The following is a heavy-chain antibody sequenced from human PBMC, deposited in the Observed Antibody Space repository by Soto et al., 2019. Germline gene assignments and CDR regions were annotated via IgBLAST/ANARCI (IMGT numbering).Heavy chain of an antibody. CDR3: ARAPYGSGTKHYYSDY. J-gene: IGHJ4*02. D-gene: IGHD3-10*01. CDR1: GGSISSYY. V-gene: IGHV4-59*01. CDR2: IYNSGST. Sequence: SETLSLTCTVSGGSISSYYWSWIRQPPGKGLEWIGFIYNSGSTNYNPSLKSRVTISMDTSRNQFSLILSSVTAADTAVYYCARAPYGSGTKHYYSDYWGQGTLVTVSS.